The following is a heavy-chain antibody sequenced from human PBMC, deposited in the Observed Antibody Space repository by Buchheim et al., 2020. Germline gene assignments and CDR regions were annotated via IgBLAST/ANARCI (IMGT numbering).Heavy chain of an antibody. J-gene: IGHJ4*02. D-gene: IGHD2/OR15-2a*01. CDR2: IKEDGTEV. V-gene: IGHV3-7*01. CDR3: VRFGIVPPIYYFDY. Sequence: VQVVESGGGVVQPGRSLRLSCVVSGFTLFHNYGMHWVRQAPGKGLEWVANIKEDGTEVHFVDSVKGRFFISRDNARNSLYLQLNSLRVEDSAMYYCVRFGIVPPIYYFDYWGQGT. CDR1: GFTLFHNYG.